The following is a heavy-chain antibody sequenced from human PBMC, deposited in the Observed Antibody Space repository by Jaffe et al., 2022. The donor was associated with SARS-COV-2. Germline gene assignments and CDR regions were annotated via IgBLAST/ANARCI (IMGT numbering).Heavy chain of an antibody. CDR2: INSDGSYT. J-gene: IGHJ4*02. CDR3: AIISYPSYDH. Sequence: EVQLVESGGGLVQPGGSLRLSCTASGFSFSSNWMHWVRQAPGKGLVWVSRINSDGSYTNYADSLKGRFTISRDNAKNTLYLQMNSLRAEDTAVYYCAIISYPSYDHWGQGALVTVSS. CDR1: GFSFSSNW. V-gene: IGHV3-74*01.